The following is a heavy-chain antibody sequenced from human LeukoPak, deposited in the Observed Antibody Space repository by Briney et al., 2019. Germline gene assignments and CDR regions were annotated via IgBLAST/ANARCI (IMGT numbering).Heavy chain of an antibody. CDR2: ISSSSSYI. CDR3: ARSIAAANQDY. Sequence: GGSLRLSCAASGFTFSSYSMNWVRQAPGKGLEWVSSISSSSSYIYYADSVKGRFTISRDNAKNTLYLQMNSLRAEDTAVYYCARSIAAANQDYWGQGTLVTVSS. CDR1: GFTFSSYS. V-gene: IGHV3-21*01. J-gene: IGHJ4*02. D-gene: IGHD6-13*01.